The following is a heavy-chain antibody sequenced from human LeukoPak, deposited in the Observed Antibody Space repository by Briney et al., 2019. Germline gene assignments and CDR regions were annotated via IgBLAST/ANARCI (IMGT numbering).Heavy chain of an antibody. D-gene: IGHD6-19*01. V-gene: IGHV3-30*18. CDR1: RFTFSNYV. J-gene: IGHJ4*02. CDR3: AKFGSGWYEDFDY. Sequence: GGSLRLSCAASRFTFSNYVMHWVRQAPGKGLEWVAVISYDGSDKYYADSVKGRFTISRDNSKNTLYLQMNSLRAEDTAVYYCAKFGSGWYEDFDYWGQGTLVTVSS. CDR2: ISYDGSDK.